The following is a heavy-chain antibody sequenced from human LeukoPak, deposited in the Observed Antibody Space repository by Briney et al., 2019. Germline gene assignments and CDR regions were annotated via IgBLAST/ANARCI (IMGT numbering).Heavy chain of an antibody. D-gene: IGHD2-15*01. CDR3: AKSHCSGGSCYYGRLEY. Sequence: GGSLRLSCAVSGFTFSSYGMSWVRQAPGTGPEWVSVISGSGGSTYYAESVKGRFTISRDNSKNTLDLQMNSLRAEDTAVYYCAKSHCSGGSCYYGRLEYWGQGTLVTVSS. J-gene: IGHJ4*02. CDR2: ISGSGGST. CDR1: GFTFSSYG. V-gene: IGHV3-23*01.